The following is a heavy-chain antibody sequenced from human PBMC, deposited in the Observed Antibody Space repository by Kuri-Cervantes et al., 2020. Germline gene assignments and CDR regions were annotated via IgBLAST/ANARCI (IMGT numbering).Heavy chain of an antibody. CDR3: ARDAVSATTARVFDY. CDR1: GGTFSSYA. V-gene: IGHV1-69*13. J-gene: IGHJ4*02. CDR2: IIPIFGTA. D-gene: IGHD1-26*01. Sequence: SVKVSCKASGGTFSSYAISWVRQAPGQGLEWMGGIIPIFGTANYAQKFQGRVTIIADESTSTAYMELRSLRSDDTAVYYCARDAVSATTARVFDYWGQGTLVTVSS.